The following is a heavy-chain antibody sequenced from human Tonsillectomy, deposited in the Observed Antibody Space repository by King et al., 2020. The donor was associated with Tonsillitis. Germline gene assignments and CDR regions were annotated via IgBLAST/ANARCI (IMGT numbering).Heavy chain of an antibody. V-gene: IGHV3-74*01. CDR1: GFTFSSYW. J-gene: IGHJ4*02. Sequence: VQLVESGGGLVQPGGSLRLSCAASGFTFSSYWMHWVRQAPGKGLVWVSRINSDGSSTSYVDSVKGRFTISRDNAKNTLYLQMNSLRAEDTAVYYCARDSHSSGGDFDYWGQGTLVTVSS. CDR2: INSDGSST. D-gene: IGHD6-19*01. CDR3: ARDSHSSGGDFDY.